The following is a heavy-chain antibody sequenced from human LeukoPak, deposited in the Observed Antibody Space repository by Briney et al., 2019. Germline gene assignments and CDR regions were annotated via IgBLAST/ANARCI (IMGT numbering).Heavy chain of an antibody. D-gene: IGHD3-10*01. CDR1: GGSISSYY. CDR2: IYYSGST. V-gene: IGHV4-59*01. J-gene: IGHJ4*02. Sequence: SETLSLTCTVSGGSISSYYWSWIRQPPGKGLEWIGYIYYSGSTNYNPSLKSRVTISVDTSKNQFSLKLSSVTAADTAVYYCAIATNGSGSYYKGFGEAPYFDYWGQGTLVTVSS. CDR3: AIATNGSGSYYKGFGEAPYFDY.